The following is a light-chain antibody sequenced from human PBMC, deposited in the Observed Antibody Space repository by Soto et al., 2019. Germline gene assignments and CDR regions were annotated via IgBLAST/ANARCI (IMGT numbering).Light chain of an antibody. CDR1: QGISSA. CDR2: GAS. J-gene: IGKJ1*01. CDR3: QHYNKYWT. Sequence: AIQLTQSPSSLSASVGDRVTITCRASQGISSALAWYKQKPGKAPKLLIYGASSLESGVPSRFSGSGSGTEFTLTIRSLKPDDFATYYCQHYNKYWTFGQGTKVDIK. V-gene: IGKV1D-13*01.